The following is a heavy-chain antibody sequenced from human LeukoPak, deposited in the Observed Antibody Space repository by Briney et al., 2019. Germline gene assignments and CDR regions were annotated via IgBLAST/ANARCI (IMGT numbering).Heavy chain of an antibody. CDR3: TSNDFWSTY. V-gene: IGHV3-73*01. Sequence: GSLRLSCAASGFTFSGSSLQWVRQASGKGLEWLGRIRGKPNSYATAYAASVKSRFTISRDDSKNTAYLQMNSPKTEDTAVYYCTSNDFWSTYWGQGTLVTVSS. CDR2: IRGKPNSYAT. J-gene: IGHJ4*02. D-gene: IGHD3-3*01. CDR1: GFTFSGSS.